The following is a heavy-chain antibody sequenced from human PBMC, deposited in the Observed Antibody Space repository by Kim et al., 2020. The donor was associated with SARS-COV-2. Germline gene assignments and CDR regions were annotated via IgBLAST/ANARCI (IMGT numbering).Heavy chain of an antibody. Sequence: SETLSLTCAVSGASISSSNWWSWVRQSPGKGLEWIGEIYHSGSTNYNPSLQSRVTISVDKSKNQFSLKLTSVTAADTAVYYCAKYVPYYGSSVGDYGMDVGGQGTTVTVSS. D-gene: IGHD3-10*01. V-gene: IGHV4-4*02. CDR3: AKYVPYYGSSVGDYGMDV. CDR2: IYHSGST. CDR1: GASISSSNW. J-gene: IGHJ6*02.